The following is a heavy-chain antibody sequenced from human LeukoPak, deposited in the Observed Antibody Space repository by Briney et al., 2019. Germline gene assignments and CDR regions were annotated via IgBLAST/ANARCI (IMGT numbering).Heavy chain of an antibody. CDR2: ISGYNGNT. CDR1: GFTSTSYG. D-gene: IGHD6-13*01. CDR3: ARVSSSWYYFDY. V-gene: IGHV1-18*01. J-gene: IGHJ4*02. Sequence: ASVKVSCKASGFTSTSYGFSWVRQAPGQGLEWMGWISGYNGNTNYAQKLQGRVTVNTDTSTSTAYMELRSLISDDTAIYYCARVSSSWYYFDYWGQGTLVTVSS.